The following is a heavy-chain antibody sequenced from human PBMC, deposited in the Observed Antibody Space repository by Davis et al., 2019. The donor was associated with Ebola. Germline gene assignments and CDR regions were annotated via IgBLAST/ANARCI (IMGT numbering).Heavy chain of an antibody. J-gene: IGHJ5*02. CDR3: ARDRNVMGPSDEGNWFDP. Sequence: ASVKVSCKASGYPFNTHGISWVRQAPGQGLEWMGWISTYNGNTEHSQIFQDRLAMTTDTSTATAYMELRRLTSDDSAVYYCARDRNVMGPSDEGNWFDPWGQGTRVTVSS. CDR2: ISTYNGNT. CDR1: GYPFNTHG. V-gene: IGHV1-18*01. D-gene: IGHD2-8*01.